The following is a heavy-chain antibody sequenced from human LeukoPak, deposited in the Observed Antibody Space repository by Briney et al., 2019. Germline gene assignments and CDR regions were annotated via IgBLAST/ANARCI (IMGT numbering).Heavy chain of an antibody. CDR1: GGSISSFY. J-gene: IGHJ4*02. CDR2: IYYSGST. D-gene: IGHD2/OR15-2a*01. V-gene: IGHV4-59*08. Sequence: PSETLSLTCTVSGGSISSFYWSWIRQPPGKGLEWIGYIYYSGSTNYNPSLKSRVTISVDTSKNQFSLKLNSVTAADTAVYYCARVGNIEETKLDYWGQGTLVTVSS. CDR3: ARVGNIEETKLDY.